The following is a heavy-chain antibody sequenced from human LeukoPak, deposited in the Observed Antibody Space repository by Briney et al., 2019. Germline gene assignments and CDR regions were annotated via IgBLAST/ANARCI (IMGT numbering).Heavy chain of an antibody. CDR3: LLLWFGELLSSLDY. Sequence: GGSLRLSCSAAGFTFSSYAMHWVRQAPGKGLEYVSAISSNGGSTYYADSVKGRFTISGDNSKNTLYLQMGSLRAEDTAVYYCLLLWFGELLSSLDYWGQGTLVTVSS. CDR2: ISSNGGST. CDR1: GFTFSSYA. V-gene: IGHV3-64D*09. J-gene: IGHJ4*02. D-gene: IGHD3-10*01.